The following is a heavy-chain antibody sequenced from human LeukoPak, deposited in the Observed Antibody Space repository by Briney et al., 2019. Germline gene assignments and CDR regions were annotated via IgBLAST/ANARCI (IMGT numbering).Heavy chain of an antibody. CDR2: INHSGST. Sequence: SETLSLTCAVYGGSFSGYYWSWIRQPPGKGLEWIGEINHSGSTNYSPSLKSRVTISVDTSKNQFSLKLSSMTAADTAVYYCARRVGYWAQYYYYYYMDVWGKGTTVTVSS. CDR3: ARRVGYWAQYYYYYYMDV. D-gene: IGHD3-22*01. CDR1: GGSFSGYY. V-gene: IGHV4-34*01. J-gene: IGHJ6*03.